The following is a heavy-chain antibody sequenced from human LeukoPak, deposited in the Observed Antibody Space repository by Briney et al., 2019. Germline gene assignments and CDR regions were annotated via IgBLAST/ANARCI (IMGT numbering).Heavy chain of an antibody. D-gene: IGHD2-21*02. CDR3: ARSLVTRERFDY. Sequence: SETLSLTCAVSGYSISSGYYWGWIRQPPGKGLEWIGYIYYSGSTNYNPSLKSRVTISVDTSKNQFSLKLSSVTAADTAVYYCARSLVTRERFDYWGQGTLVTVSS. CDR1: GYSISSGYY. CDR2: IYYSGST. J-gene: IGHJ4*02. V-gene: IGHV4-61*01.